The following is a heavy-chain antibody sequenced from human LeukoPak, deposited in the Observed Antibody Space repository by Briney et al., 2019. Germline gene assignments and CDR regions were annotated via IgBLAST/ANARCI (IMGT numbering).Heavy chain of an antibody. J-gene: IGHJ5*02. CDR3: ARRVVGVPAAIKGGFDP. V-gene: IGHV4-34*01. Sequence: PSETLSLTCAVYGGSFSGYYWSWIRQPPGKGLEWIGEINHSGSTNYNPSLKSRVTISVDTSKNQFSLKLSSVTAADTAVYYCARRVVGVPAAIKGGFDPWGQGTLVTVSS. D-gene: IGHD2-2*01. CDR1: GGSFSGYY. CDR2: INHSGST.